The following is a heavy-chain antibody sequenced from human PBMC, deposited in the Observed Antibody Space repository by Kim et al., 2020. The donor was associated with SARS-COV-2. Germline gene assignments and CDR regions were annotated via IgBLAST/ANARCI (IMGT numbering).Heavy chain of an antibody. Sequence: SETLSLTCTVSGGSISSGGYYWSWIRQHPGKGLEWIGYIYYSGSTYYNPSLKSRVTISVDTSKNQFSLKLSSVTAADTAVYYCARGRPSGYDDFTYYYARSGSPFFDYWGQGTLVTVSS. J-gene: IGHJ4*02. V-gene: IGHV4-31*03. CDR1: GGSISSGGYY. CDR3: ARGRPSGYDDFTYYYARSGSPFFDY. CDR2: IYYSGST. D-gene: IGHD3-22*01.